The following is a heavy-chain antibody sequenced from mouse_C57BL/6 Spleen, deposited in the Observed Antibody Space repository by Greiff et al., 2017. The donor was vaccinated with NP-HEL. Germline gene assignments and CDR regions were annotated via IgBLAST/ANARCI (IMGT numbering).Heavy chain of an antibody. J-gene: IGHJ4*01. CDR1: GYTFTDYN. CDR3: ARWRLPLYYAMGY. D-gene: IGHD2-4*01. CDR2: INPNNGGT. V-gene: IGHV1-22*01. Sequence: VQLQQSGPELVKPGASVKMSCKASGYTFTDYNMHWVKQSHGKSLEWIGYINPNNGGTSYNQKFKGKATLTVNKSSSTAYMELRSLTSEDSAVYYCARWRLPLYYAMGYWGQGTSVTVSS.